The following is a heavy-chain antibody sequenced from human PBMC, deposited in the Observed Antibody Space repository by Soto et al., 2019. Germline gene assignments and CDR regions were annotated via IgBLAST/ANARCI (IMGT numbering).Heavy chain of an antibody. Sequence: ASVKVSCKASGYTFTNYDINWVRQATGQGPEWMGWMNPDSGDTGYVPNFQGRVTMTRSTSISTAYMELSDLRSEDTAVYYCARSRGGTGVHFDFWGQGTQVTVSS. CDR2: MNPDSGDT. CDR3: ARSRGGTGVHFDF. CDR1: GYTFTNYD. D-gene: IGHD7-27*01. J-gene: IGHJ4*02. V-gene: IGHV1-8*01.